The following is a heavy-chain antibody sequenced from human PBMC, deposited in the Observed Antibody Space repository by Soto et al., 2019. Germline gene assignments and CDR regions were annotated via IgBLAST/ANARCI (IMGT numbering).Heavy chain of an antibody. CDR2: INHSGST. J-gene: IGHJ4*02. Sequence: VQLQQWGAGLLKPSETLSLTCAVYGGSFSGYYWSWIRQPPVKGLEWIGEINHSGSTNYNPSLKSRVTISVDTSKNQFSLKLSSVTAADTAVYYCARESARRFGEPRFDYWGQGTLVTVSS. D-gene: IGHD3-10*01. V-gene: IGHV4-34*01. CDR1: GGSFSGYY. CDR3: ARESARRFGEPRFDY.